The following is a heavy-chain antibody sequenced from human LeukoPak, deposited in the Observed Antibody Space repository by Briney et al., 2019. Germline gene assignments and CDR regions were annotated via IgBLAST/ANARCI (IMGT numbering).Heavy chain of an antibody. CDR2: ISSSSSYI. D-gene: IGHD1-26*01. Sequence: GGSLRLSCAASGFTSSSYSMNWVRQAPGKGLEWVSSISSSSSYIYYADSVKGRFTISRDNAKNSLYLQMNSLRAEDTAVYYCARDRELELGYYFDYRGQGTLVTVSS. CDR3: ARDRELELGYYFDY. V-gene: IGHV3-21*01. CDR1: GFTSSSYS. J-gene: IGHJ4*02.